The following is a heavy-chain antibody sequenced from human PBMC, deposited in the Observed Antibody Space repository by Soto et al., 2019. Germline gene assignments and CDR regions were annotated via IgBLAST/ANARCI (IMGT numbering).Heavy chain of an antibody. CDR1: GFTFSSYG. CDR3: AKFPPDY. CDR2: ISYDGSNK. V-gene: IGHV3-30*18. J-gene: IGHJ4*02. Sequence: GGSLRLSCAASGFTFSSYGMHWVRQAPGKGLEWVAVISYDGSNKYYADSVKGRFTISRDDSKNTLYLQMNSLRAEDTAVYYCAKFPPDYWGQGTLVTVS.